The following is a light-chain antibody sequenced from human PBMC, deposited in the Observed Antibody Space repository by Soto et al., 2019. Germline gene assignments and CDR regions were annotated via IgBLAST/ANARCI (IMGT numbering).Light chain of an antibody. CDR2: GAS. V-gene: IGKV3-20*01. Sequence: EIVLTQSPGTLSLSPGERATLSCRASPSVRSSYLAWYQQKPGQAPRLLIYGASSRATGVPDRFSGSGSGTDFTLTISRLDPEDFAVYYCQQYSNSPLTFGRGTKVEIK. CDR3: QQYSNSPLT. CDR1: PSVRSSY. J-gene: IGKJ4*01.